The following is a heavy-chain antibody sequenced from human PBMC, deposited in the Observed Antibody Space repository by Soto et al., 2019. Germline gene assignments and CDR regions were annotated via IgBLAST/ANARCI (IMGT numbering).Heavy chain of an antibody. V-gene: IGHV4-31*03. CDR2: IFYSGST. CDR3: ARDLRGGSYGMDV. CDR1: GVSINNGGYY. Sequence: QVQLQESGPGLVKPSQTLSLTCTVSGVSINNGGYYWSWIRQHPGKCLEWTGCIFYSGSTYSNPSLQRRVTISVDTSKNQFSLQLSSVTAADTAVYYCARDLRGGSYGMDVWGQGTTVTVSS. J-gene: IGHJ6*02. D-gene: IGHD3-10*01.